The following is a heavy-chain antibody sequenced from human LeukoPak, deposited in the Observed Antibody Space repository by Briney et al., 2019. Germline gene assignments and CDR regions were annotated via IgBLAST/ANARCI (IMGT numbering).Heavy chain of an antibody. J-gene: IGHJ6*02. CDR1: GGSLSSYY. D-gene: IGHD3-10*01. Sequence: SETLSLTCTVSGGSLSSYYWSWIRQPAGKGLEWIGRSYPSGSTNYNPSLKSRVTMSVDTSKNQFSLKLSSVTAADTAVYYCARDDYYGSGSYSYYYYGMDVWGQGTTVTVSS. V-gene: IGHV4-4*07. CDR3: ARDDYYGSGSYSYYYYGMDV. CDR2: SYPSGST.